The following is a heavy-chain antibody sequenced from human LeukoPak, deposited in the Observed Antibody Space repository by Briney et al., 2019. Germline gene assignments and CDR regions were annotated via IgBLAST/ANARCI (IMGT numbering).Heavy chain of an antibody. J-gene: IGHJ1*01. D-gene: IGHD2-2*02. CDR1: GFTFSSYS. CDR2: ISSSSSTI. V-gene: IGHV3-48*01. CDR3: AKDGVVPAAIGYFQH. Sequence: PGGSLRLSCAASGFTFSSYSMNWVRQAPGKGLEWVSYISSSSSTIYYADSVKGRFTISRDNSKNTLYLQMNSLRAEDTAVYYCAKDGVVPAAIGYFQHWGQGTLVTVSS.